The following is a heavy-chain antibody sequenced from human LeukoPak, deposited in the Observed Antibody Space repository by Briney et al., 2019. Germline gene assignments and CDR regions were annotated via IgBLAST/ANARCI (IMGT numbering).Heavy chain of an antibody. V-gene: IGHV3-23*01. CDR2: ISGSGGST. CDR3: AKANHCSAGTCYSFDN. J-gene: IGHJ4*02. CDR1: GFTFSSYA. D-gene: IGHD2-15*01. Sequence: GGSLRLSCAASGFTFSSYAMSWVRQAPGKGLEWVSAISGSGGSTYYADSVKGRFTISRDNSKNTLYLQMNSLRAEDTAVYYCAKANHCSAGTCYSFDNWGQGTLVTVSS.